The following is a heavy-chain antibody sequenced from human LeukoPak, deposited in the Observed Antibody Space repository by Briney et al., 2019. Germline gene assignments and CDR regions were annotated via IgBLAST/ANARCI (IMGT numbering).Heavy chain of an antibody. V-gene: IGHV3-33*01. D-gene: IGHD3-10*01. Sequence: PGGSLRLSCAASGFTFSSYGMHWVGQAPGKGLEWVAVICYDGSNKYYADSVKGRFAISRDNSKNTLYLQMNSLRAEDTAVYYCAREVPRRYAFDIWGQGTMVTVSS. CDR2: ICYDGSNK. CDR3: AREVPRRYAFDI. CDR1: GFTFSSYG. J-gene: IGHJ3*02.